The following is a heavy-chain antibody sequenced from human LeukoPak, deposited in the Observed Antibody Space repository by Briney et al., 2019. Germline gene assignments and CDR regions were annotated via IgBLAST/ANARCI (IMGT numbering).Heavy chain of an antibody. D-gene: IGHD3-10*01. Sequence: KPSETLSLTCTVSGGSISSYYWSWIRQPPGKGLEWIGYIYYSGSTNYNPSLKSRVTISVDTSKNQFSLKPSSVTAADTAVYYCARDRYSYGSGSYSTDWYFDLWGRGTLVTVSS. CDR3: ARDRYSYGSGSYSTDWYFDL. J-gene: IGHJ2*01. CDR1: GGSISSYY. V-gene: IGHV4-59*01. CDR2: IYYSGST.